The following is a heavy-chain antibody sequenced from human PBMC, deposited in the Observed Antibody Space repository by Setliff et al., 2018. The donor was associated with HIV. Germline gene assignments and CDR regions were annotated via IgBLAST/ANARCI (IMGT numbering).Heavy chain of an antibody. CDR1: GFTFSDYY. Sequence: PGGSLRLSCAASGFTFSDYYMTWIRQAPGKGLEWVSYITGGGDTINYADSVKGRFTISRDNAKNSLFLQMNSLRVEDTAVYYCARANYGLDYWGQGTLVTVSS. CDR2: ITGGGDTI. CDR3: ARANYGLDY. J-gene: IGHJ4*02. V-gene: IGHV3-11*04. D-gene: IGHD4-17*01.